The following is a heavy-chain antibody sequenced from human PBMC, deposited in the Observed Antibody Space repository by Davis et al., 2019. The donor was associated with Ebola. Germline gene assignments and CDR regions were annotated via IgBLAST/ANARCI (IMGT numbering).Heavy chain of an antibody. CDR2: INPNSGGT. CDR1: GYTFTGYY. CDR3: ARAMITFGGAGGRGFDY. Sequence: ASVKVSCKASGYTFTGYYMHWVRQAPGQGLEWMGWINPNSGGTNYAQKFQGRVTMTRDTSISTAYMELSRLRSDDTAVYYCARAMITFGGAGGRGFDYWGQGTLVTVSS. V-gene: IGHV1-2*02. J-gene: IGHJ4*02. D-gene: IGHD3-16*01.